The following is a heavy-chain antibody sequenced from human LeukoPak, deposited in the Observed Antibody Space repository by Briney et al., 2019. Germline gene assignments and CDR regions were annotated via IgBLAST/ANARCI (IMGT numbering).Heavy chain of an antibody. CDR1: GYTFTSYY. Sequence: GASVKVSCKASGYTFTSYYMHWVRQAPGQGLEWMGWINPNSGGTNYAQKFQGRVTMTRDTSISTAYMELSRLRSDDTAVYYCARDRDDYDIGWFDPWGQGTLVTVSS. J-gene: IGHJ5*02. D-gene: IGHD5-24*01. CDR2: INPNSGGT. CDR3: ARDRDDYDIGWFDP. V-gene: IGHV1-2*02.